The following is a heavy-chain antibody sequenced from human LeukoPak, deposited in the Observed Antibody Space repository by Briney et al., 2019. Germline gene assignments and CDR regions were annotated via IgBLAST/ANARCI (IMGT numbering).Heavy chain of an antibody. D-gene: IGHD3-3*01. Sequence: GGSLRLSCAASGFTVSSNYMSWVRQAPGKGLEWVSVIYSGGSTYYADSVKGRFTISRDNSKNTPYLQMNSLRAEDTAVYYCARRTIFGVHLAFDIWGQGTMVTVSS. J-gene: IGHJ3*02. V-gene: IGHV3-66*02. CDR3: ARRTIFGVHLAFDI. CDR2: IYSGGST. CDR1: GFTVSSNY.